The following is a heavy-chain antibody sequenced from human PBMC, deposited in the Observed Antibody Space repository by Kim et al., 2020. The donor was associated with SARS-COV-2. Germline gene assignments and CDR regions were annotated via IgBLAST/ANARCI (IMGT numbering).Heavy chain of an antibody. D-gene: IGHD2-21*02. CDR1: GFTFSNAW. Sequence: GGSLRLSCAASGFTFSNAWMSWVRQAPGKGLEWVGRIKSKTDGGTTDYAAPVKGSFTISRDESKHTLYLQMNSLKTEDTAVYYCTTFDSVVVVTPWGQGTLVTVSS. CDR2: IKSKTDGGTT. V-gene: IGHV3-15*01. J-gene: IGHJ4*02. CDR3: TTFDSVVVVTP.